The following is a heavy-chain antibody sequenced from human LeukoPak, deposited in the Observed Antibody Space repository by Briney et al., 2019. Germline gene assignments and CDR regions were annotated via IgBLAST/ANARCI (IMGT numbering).Heavy chain of an antibody. J-gene: IGHJ5*02. CDR2: IYYSGST. Sequence: SETLSLTCTVSGGSVSSGTYYCSWIRQPPGKGLEWIGYIYYSGSTTYNPSLKSRVTISVDTSKNQFSLKLSSVTAADTAVYYCARHWTQYYERNWFDPWGQGTLVTVSS. CDR1: GGSVSSGTYY. D-gene: IGHD3-22*01. CDR3: ARHWTQYYERNWFDP. V-gene: IGHV4-61*01.